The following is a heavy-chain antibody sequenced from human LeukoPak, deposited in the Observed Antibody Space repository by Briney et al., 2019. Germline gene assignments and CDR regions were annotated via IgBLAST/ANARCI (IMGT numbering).Heavy chain of an antibody. J-gene: IGHJ4*02. D-gene: IGHD6-19*01. Sequence: SEPLSLTCAVYGGSFSGYYWSWIRQPPGKGLEWIGEINHSGSTNYNPSLKSRVTISVDTSKNQFSLKLSSATAADTAVYYCATPGIAVAGTPFDYWGQGTLVTVSS. CDR3: ATPGIAVAGTPFDY. CDR1: GGSFSGYY. CDR2: INHSGST. V-gene: IGHV4-34*01.